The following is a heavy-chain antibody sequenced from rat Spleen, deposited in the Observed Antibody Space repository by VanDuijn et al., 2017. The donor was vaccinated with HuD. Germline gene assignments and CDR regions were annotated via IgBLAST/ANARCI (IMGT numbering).Heavy chain of an antibody. Sequence: EVQLVESGGGLVQPGRSLKLSCAASGFTFSDYGMAWVRQAPTKGLEWVASITNTGGSTYYPASVKGRFTISRDDAKNTLYLQMDGLRSEDTATYYCTRAGYLRDSYFAFWGPGTMVTVSS. CDR1: GFTFSDYG. D-gene: IGHD2-2*01. V-gene: IGHV5-29*01. CDR3: TRAGYLRDSYFAF. J-gene: IGHJ1*01. CDR2: ITNTGGST.